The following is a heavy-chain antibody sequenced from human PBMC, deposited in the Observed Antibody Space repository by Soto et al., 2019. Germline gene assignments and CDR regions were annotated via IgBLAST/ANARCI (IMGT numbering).Heavy chain of an antibody. V-gene: IGHV4-31*03. CDR3: VRDRALDSSGHWFDS. D-gene: IGHD6-19*01. J-gene: IGHJ5*01. CDR1: GRPVSSGGYY. CDR2: IYHIGSP. Sequence: QVQLLESGPGLVKPSQTLSLTCSVSGRPVSSGGYYWTWIRQFPGKGLEWIGHIYHIGSPSYNPSLKSRLSMSLDTSKNQFSLNLTSVTAADTAIYYCVRDRALDSSGHWFDSWGQGTLVTVSS.